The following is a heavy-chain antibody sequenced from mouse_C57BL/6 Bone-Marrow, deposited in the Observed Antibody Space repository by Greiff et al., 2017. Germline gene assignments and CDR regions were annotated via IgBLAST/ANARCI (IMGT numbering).Heavy chain of an antibody. J-gene: IGHJ4*01. CDR2: IYPGSGST. Sequence: QVQLQQPGAELVKPGASVKMSCKASGYTFTSYWITWVKQRPGQGLEWIGDIYPGSGSTTYNEKFKSKATLTVDTSSSTAYMQLSSLTSEDSAVYYCARSDLGCYAMDYWGQGTSVTVSS. CDR1: GYTFTSYW. CDR3: ARSDLGCYAMDY. V-gene: IGHV1-55*01.